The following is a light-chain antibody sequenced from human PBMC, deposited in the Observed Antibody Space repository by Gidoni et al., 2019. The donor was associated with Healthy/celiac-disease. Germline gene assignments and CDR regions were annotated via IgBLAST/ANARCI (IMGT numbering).Light chain of an antibody. CDR3: QQYGSSRRT. CDR2: GAS. V-gene: IGKV3-20*01. J-gene: IGKJ3*01. CDR1: QSVSSSY. Sequence: EIVLTQSPGPLSLSPGERATLSCRASQSVSSSYLAWYQQKPGQAPRLLIYGASSRATGIPDRFSGSGSGTDFTLTISRLEPEDFAVYYCQQYGSSRRTFGPGTKVDIK.